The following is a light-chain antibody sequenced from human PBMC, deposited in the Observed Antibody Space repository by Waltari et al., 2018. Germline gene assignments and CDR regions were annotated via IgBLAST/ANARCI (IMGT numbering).Light chain of an antibody. J-gene: IGLJ2*01. Sequence: QAVVTQEPPLTVSPGGTVALTCGASTGTATSGHCPYWLQQKPGQAPRTLIFDTSNKPSWTPARFSGSLLGGKGALTLSGAQPEDEADYYCLLSYSGVQVFGGGTKLTVL. CDR1: TGTATSGHC. CDR2: DTS. V-gene: IGLV7-46*01. CDR3: LLSYSGVQV.